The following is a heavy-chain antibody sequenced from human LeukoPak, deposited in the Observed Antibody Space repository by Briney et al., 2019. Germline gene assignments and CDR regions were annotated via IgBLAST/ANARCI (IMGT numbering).Heavy chain of an antibody. CDR3: AKPGYCSGGSCDDCFQD. Sequence: GGSLRLSCAASGFTFSNYAMSWVRQAPGKGLEWVSSISGSGGTTYYADSVKGRFTISRDNSKNTLYLQMNSLRAEDTAVYYCAKPGYCSGGSCDDCFQDWGQGTLVTVSS. CDR1: GFTFSNYA. CDR2: ISGSGGTT. D-gene: IGHD2-15*01. J-gene: IGHJ1*01. V-gene: IGHV3-23*01.